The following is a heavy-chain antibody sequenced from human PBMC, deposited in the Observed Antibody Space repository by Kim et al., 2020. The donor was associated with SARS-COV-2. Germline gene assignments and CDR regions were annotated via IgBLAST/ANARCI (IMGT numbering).Heavy chain of an antibody. CDR2: ITYSGSNR. Sequence: GGSLRLSCAASGFAFSTYEMNWVRQAPGKGLEWVADITYSGSNRYYAASVKGRFTISRDNAKNSLYLQMNTLRAEDTGVYYCARAIGKFGFWSDYPPGAMDVWGEGTPVTASS. CDR1: GFAFSTYE. J-gene: IGHJ6*04. D-gene: IGHD3-3*01. V-gene: IGHV3-48*03. CDR3: ARAIGKFGFWSDYPPGAMDV.